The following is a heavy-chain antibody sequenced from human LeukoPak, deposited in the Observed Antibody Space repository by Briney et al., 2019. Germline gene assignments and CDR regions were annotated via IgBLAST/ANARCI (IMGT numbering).Heavy chain of an antibody. CDR2: INPNNNPA. D-gene: IGHD6-13*01. Sequence: ASVKVSCKGSGYTFSSKYLHWVRQAPGHGLEWTGIINPNNNPATYAQKFKGRVTMTADISTNTVYMEVSSLRSEDTAVYFCAREHSDSALDYWSQGTLVTVSS. CDR3: AREHSDSALDY. V-gene: IGHV1-46*01. CDR1: GYTFSSKY. J-gene: IGHJ4*02.